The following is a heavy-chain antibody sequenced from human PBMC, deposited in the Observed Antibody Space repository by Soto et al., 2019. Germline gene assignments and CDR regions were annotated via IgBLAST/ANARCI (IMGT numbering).Heavy chain of an antibody. CDR1: GFTFSTSD. CDR3: AKLVDKSLDDY. J-gene: IGHJ4*02. V-gene: IGHV3-30*18. CDR2: VSYDERNI. Sequence: GSLRLSCVASGFTFSTSDMHWVRQAPGQGLEWVAVVSYDERNIYYADSVKGRFSVSRDNSKNTLFLHMNSLRAEDTAVYFCAKLVDKSLDDYWGQGTLVTVSS. D-gene: IGHD3-16*01.